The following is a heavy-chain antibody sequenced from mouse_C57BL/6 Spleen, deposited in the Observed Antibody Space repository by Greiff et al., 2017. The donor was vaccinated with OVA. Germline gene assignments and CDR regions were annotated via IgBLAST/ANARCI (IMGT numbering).Heavy chain of an antibody. J-gene: IGHJ4*01. V-gene: IGHV1-69*01. Sequence: QVQLQQPGAELVMPGASVKLSCKASGYTFTSYWMHWVKQRPGQGLEWIGEIDPSDSYTNYNQKFKGKSTLTVDKSSSTAYMQLSSLTSEDSAVYYCARLGLRREYYAMDYWGQGTSDTVSS. CDR1: GYTFTSYW. D-gene: IGHD2-4*01. CDR3: ARLGLRREYYAMDY. CDR2: IDPSDSYT.